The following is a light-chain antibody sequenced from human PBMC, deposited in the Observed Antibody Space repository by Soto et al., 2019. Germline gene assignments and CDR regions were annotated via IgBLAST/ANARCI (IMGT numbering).Light chain of an antibody. Sequence: EVVLTQSPVTLSLSPGERATLSCRASQSVSSSYLAWYQHKPGQAPRLLIYGASSRATGIPDRFSGSGSGTDFTLTISRLEPEDFAVYYCQQYDTSIWAYTFGQGTKLEIK. V-gene: IGKV3-20*01. CDR3: QQYDTSIWAYT. J-gene: IGKJ2*01. CDR1: QSVSSSY. CDR2: GAS.